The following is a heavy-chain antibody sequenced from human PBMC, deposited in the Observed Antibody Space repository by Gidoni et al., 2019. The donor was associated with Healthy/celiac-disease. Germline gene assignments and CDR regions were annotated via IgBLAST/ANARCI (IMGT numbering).Heavy chain of an antibody. CDR2: T. D-gene: IGHD1-7*01. Sequence: TNYNPSLKSRVTISVDTSKNQFSLKLSSVTAADTAVYYCASSGITGTTGRGGAFDIWGQGTMVTVSS. J-gene: IGHJ3*02. CDR3: ASSGITGTTGRGGAFDI. V-gene: IGHV4-34*01.